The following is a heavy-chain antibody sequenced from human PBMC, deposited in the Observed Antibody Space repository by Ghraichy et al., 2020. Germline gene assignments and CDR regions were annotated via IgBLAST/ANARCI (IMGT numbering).Heavy chain of an antibody. Sequence: RGSLRLSCVASGLMFSPNTMNWVRQAPGKGLEWVSSISSSARCIYYADSVKGRFTISRDNAQNSLYLQMNSLRAEDTAVYYCSRGGGGGTPVLYHVDFWGLWTTVSVS. CDR2: ISSSARCI. D-gene: IGHD2-15*01. CDR1: GLMFSPNT. CDR3: SRGGGGGTPVLYHVDF. J-gene: IGHJ6*02. V-gene: IGHV3-21*01.